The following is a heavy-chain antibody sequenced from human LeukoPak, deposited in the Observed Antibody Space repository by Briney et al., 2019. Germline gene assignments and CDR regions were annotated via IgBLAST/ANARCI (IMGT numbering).Heavy chain of an antibody. D-gene: IGHD3-22*01. V-gene: IGHV1-2*02. CDR2: INPNSGGT. CDR1: GYTFSSYD. J-gene: IGHJ4*02. Sequence: GASVKVSCKASGYTFSSYDFNWVRQAPGQGLEWMGWINPNSGGTNYAQKFQGRVTMTRDTSISTAYMELSRLRSDDTAVYYCARDHPDSSGYYCLDYWGQGTLVTVSS. CDR3: ARDHPDSSGYYCLDY.